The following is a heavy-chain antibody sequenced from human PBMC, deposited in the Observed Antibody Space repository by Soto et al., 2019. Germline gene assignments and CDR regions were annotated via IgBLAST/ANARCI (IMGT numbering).Heavy chain of an antibody. V-gene: IGHV1-46*04. D-gene: IGHD2-8*01. CDR3: ARPPFPVCINAVCYPFDY. CDR2: INPSGGST. CDR1: GYTFTDYY. Sequence: QVQLVQSGAEVKKPGASVKVSCKASGYTFTDYYIHWVRQAPGQRLEWMGMINPSGGSTDYAQKLRGRVTMTRDKSTSTVYMQLSSLRSEDTAVYYCARPPFPVCINAVCYPFDYWGQGTLVTVSS. J-gene: IGHJ4*02.